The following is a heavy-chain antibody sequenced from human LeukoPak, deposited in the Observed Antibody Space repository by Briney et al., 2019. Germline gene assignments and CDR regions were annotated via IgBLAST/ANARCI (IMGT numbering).Heavy chain of an antibody. CDR3: ARMGDGGSYDDY. Sequence: SETLSLTCTVSGGSISSYYWSWIRQPPGKGLEWIGYIYYSGSTNYNPSLKSRVTISVDTSKNQFSLKLSSVTAADTAVYYCARMGDGGSYDDYWGQGTLVTVSS. CDR1: GGSISSYY. J-gene: IGHJ4*02. CDR2: IYYSGST. V-gene: IGHV4-59*01. D-gene: IGHD1-26*01.